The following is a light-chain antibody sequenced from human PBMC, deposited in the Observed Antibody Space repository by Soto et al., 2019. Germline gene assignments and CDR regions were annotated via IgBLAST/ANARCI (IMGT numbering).Light chain of an antibody. J-gene: IGLJ2*01. CDR3: SSYTTSSTLE. Sequence: QSALTQPASVSGSPGQSITIXCTGTSSDIGAYNYVSWYQQHPGKTPKLMIYGVTNRPSGVSNRFSGSKSGSTASLTISGLQAEDEADYYCSSYTTSSTLEFGGGTKLTVL. CDR2: GVT. CDR1: SSDIGAYNY. V-gene: IGLV2-14*01.